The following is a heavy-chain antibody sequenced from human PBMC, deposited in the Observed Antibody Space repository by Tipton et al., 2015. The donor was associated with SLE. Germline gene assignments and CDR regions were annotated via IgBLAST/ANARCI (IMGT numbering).Heavy chain of an antibody. CDR1: GYNFMAYW. CDR3: ARSTAGVAFDY. V-gene: IGHV5-51*03. J-gene: IGHJ4*02. D-gene: IGHD2-2*01. Sequence: QSGAEVKKPGESLKISCQGSGYNFMAYWIGWVRHVPEKGLEWMGMLYLGDSDTRYSPSLQGQVTISADKSSNTAYLQWSSLKASDTAMYYCARSTAGVAFDYWGQGTLVTVSS. CDR2: LYLGDSDT.